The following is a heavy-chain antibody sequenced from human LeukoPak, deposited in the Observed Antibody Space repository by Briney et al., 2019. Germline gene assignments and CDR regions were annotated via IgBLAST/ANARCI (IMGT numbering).Heavy chain of an antibody. D-gene: IGHD5-18*01. V-gene: IGHV3-30*03. CDR3: ARDRGVALQLWTDLDY. J-gene: IGHJ4*02. Sequence: GSLRLSCAASGFTFSSYGMHWVRQAPGKGLEWVAVISYDGSNKYYADSVKGRFTVSRDNAKKSLFLQMNSLRAEDTAVYYCARDRGVALQLWTDLDYWGQGTLVTVSS. CDR1: GFTFSSYG. CDR2: ISYDGSNK.